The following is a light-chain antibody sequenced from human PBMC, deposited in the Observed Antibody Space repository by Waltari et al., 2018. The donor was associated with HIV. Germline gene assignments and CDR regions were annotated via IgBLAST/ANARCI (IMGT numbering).Light chain of an antibody. J-gene: IGLJ2*01. CDR3: QSADTNAYVV. Sequence: SYELAQPPSVSASPGQTARIPCSGDALPKQYAYWYQQKPGQAPVLIIYKDTERPSGIPERFSGSSSGTTVTLTISGVQAEDEADYYCQSADTNAYVVFGGGTKLTAL. V-gene: IGLV3-25*03. CDR1: ALPKQY. CDR2: KDT.